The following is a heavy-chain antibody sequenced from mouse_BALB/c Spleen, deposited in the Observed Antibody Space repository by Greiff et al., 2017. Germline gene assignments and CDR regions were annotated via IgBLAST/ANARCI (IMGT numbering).Heavy chain of an antibody. CDR1: GFTFSSYA. CDR2: ISSGGSYT. Sequence: DVQLVESGGGLVKPGGSLKLSCAASGFTFSSYAMSWVRQTPEKRLERVATISSGGSYTYYPDSVKGRFTISRDNAKNTLYLQMSSLRSEDTAMYYCASSSYAMDYWGQGTSVTVSS. CDR3: ASSSYAMDY. J-gene: IGHJ4*01. V-gene: IGHV5-9-3*01. D-gene: IGHD1-1*01.